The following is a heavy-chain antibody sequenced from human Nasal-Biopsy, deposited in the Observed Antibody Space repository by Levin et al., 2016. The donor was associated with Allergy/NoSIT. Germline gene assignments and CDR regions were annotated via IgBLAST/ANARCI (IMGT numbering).Heavy chain of an antibody. CDR3: ARYELLKPFDY. J-gene: IGHJ4*02. D-gene: IGHD3-10*01. V-gene: IGHV3-23*01. CDR2: MSGSGAF. Sequence: GGSLRLSCVASGFPFRSYAMHWVRQSPTKGLEWVSAMSGSGAFFYADSVTGRFTISRDNSKNTVFLQMDNVRAEDTATYYCARYELLKPFDYWGQGTLVTVSS. CDR1: GFPFRSYA.